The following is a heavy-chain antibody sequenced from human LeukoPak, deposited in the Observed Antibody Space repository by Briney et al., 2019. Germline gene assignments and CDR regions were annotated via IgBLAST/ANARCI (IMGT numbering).Heavy chain of an antibody. CDR2: IKSKTDGGTT. D-gene: IGHD3-3*01. V-gene: IGHV3-15*01. CDR3: TTDFWFR. J-gene: IGHJ4*02. Sequence: GGSLRLSCVGSGFTSIAYALTWARQAPGKGLEWVGRIKSKTDGGTTDYAAPVKGRFTISRDDSKNTLYLQMNSLKTEDTAVYYCTTDFWFRWGQGTLVTVSS. CDR1: GFTSIAYA.